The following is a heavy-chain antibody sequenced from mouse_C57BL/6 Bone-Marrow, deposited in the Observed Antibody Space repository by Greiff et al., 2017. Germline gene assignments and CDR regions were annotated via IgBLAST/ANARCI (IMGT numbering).Heavy chain of an antibody. CDR2: IDPENGDT. J-gene: IGHJ1*03. CDR1: GFNIKDDY. D-gene: IGHD2-4*01. CDR3: TSWNDSDWYFDV. V-gene: IGHV14-4*01. Sequence: VQLQQSGAELVRPGASVKLSCTASGFNIKDDYMHWVKQRPEQGLEWIGWIDPENGDTEYTSKFQGKATITADTSSNTAYLQLSSLTSEDTAVEYCTSWNDSDWYFDVWGTGTTVTVSS.